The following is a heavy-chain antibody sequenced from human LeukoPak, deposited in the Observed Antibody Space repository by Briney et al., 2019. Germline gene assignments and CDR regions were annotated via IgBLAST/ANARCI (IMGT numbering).Heavy chain of an antibody. CDR3: ARIGYFDSSGYSAFDY. CDR2: IYYSGST. J-gene: IGHJ4*02. D-gene: IGHD3-22*01. Sequence: SSETLSLTCTVSGGSLGSGGYYWSWIRQHPGKGLEWIGYIYYSGSTNYNPSLKSRVTISVDMSKNQFSLKLSSVTAADTAVYYCARIGYFDSSGYSAFDYWGQGTLVTVSS. CDR1: GGSLGSGGYY. V-gene: IGHV4-31*03.